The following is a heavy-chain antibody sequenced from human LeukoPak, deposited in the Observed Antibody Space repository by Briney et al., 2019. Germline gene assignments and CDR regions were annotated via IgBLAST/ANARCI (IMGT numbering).Heavy chain of an antibody. Sequence: ASVKVSCKASGYTFTSYYMHWVRQAPGQGLEWMGIINPSGGSTSYAQKFQGRVTMTRDTSISTAYMELSRLRSDDTAVYYCASVTRYYYGMDVWGQGTTVTVSS. CDR3: ASVTRYYYGMDV. CDR2: INPSGGST. CDR1: GYTFTSYY. J-gene: IGHJ6*02. D-gene: IGHD4-23*01. V-gene: IGHV1-46*01.